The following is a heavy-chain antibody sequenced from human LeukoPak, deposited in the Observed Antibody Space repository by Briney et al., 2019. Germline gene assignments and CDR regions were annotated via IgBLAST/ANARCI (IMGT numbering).Heavy chain of an antibody. CDR3: ARREQQWLATFDS. CDR1: GYSFTSYW. D-gene: IGHD6-19*01. CDR2: IYPGDSDT. Sequence: GESLKISCKASGYSFTSYWIGWVRQMPGKGLEWMGIIYPGDSDTIYSPSFQGQVTISADKSVSTAYLQWSSLKASDTATYYCARREQQWLATFDSWGQGTLVTVSS. V-gene: IGHV5-51*01. J-gene: IGHJ4*02.